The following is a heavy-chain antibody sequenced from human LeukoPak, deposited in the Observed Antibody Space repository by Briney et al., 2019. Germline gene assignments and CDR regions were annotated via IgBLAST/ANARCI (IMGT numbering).Heavy chain of an antibody. Sequence: GASVKVSCKASGYTFTSYYMHWVRQAPGQGLEYMGWINPNSGGTNYAQKFQGWVTMTRDTSISTVFMDLSRLTSDDTAVYYCVVYSHSWTRDYWGQGTLVIVSS. D-gene: IGHD3/OR15-3a*01. CDR2: INPNSGGT. J-gene: IGHJ4*02. V-gene: IGHV1-2*04. CDR3: VVYSHSWTRDY. CDR1: GYTFTSYY.